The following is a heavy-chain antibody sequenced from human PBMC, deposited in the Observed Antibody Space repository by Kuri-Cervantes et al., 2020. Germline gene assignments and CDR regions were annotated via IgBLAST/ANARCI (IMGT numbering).Heavy chain of an antibody. CDR2: ISAYNGNT. CDR3: ARMPNLKLGVDY. Sequence: ASVKVSCKASGYTFIAYYMHWVRQAPGQGLEWMGWISAYNGNTNYAQKLQGRVTMTTDTSTSTAYMELRSLRSDDTAVYYCARMPNLKLGVDYWGQGTLVTVSS. J-gene: IGHJ4*02. CDR1: GYTFIAYY. V-gene: IGHV1-18*04. D-gene: IGHD1-26*01.